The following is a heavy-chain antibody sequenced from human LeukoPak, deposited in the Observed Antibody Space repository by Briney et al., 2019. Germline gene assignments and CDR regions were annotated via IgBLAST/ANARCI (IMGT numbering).Heavy chain of an antibody. CDR2: MNPNSGNT. J-gene: IGHJ4*02. D-gene: IGHD5-18*01. CDR1: GYTFTSYD. V-gene: IGHV1-8*01. Sequence: ASVRVSCKASGYTFTSYDINWVRQAPGQGLEGMGWMNPNSGNTGYAQKFQGRVTMTRNTSISTAYMELSSLRSEDTAVYYCARTTDTAMVLGIDYWGQGTLVTVSS. CDR3: ARTTDTAMVLGIDY.